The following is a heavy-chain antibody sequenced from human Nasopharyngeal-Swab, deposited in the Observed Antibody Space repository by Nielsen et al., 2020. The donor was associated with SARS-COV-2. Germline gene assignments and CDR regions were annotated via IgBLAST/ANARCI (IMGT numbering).Heavy chain of an antibody. CDR3: ARDGYSSSWYDY. CDR1: GFTFSSYW. J-gene: IGHJ4*02. CDR2: INSDGSST. D-gene: IGHD6-13*01. Sequence: GGSLRLSCAASGFTFSSYWMHWVRQAPGKGLVWVSRINSDGSSTRYADSVKGRFTISRDNAKNSLYLQMNSLRAEDTAVYYCARDGYSSSWYDYWGQGTLVTVSS. V-gene: IGHV3-74*01.